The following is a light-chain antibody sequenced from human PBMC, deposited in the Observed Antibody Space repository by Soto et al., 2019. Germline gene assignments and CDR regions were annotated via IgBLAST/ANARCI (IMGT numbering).Light chain of an antibody. CDR1: QNVNRY. CDR3: QEHNS. CDR2: DAS. Sequence: ETVLTQSPATLSLSPGERATLSCRASQNVNRYVAWYRQKPGQAPRLLIYDASTRAAGVPARFSGSGSGTDFSLSISSLEPEDFAVYYCQEHNSFGGGTKVEIK. V-gene: IGKV3-11*01. J-gene: IGKJ4*01.